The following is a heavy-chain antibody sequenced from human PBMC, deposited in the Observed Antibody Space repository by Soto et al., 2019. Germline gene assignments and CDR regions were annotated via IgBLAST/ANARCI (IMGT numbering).Heavy chain of an antibody. J-gene: IGHJ4*02. CDR3: ARTTAVPNTLRSRYFFDY. CDR1: GDTVSSNSAA. Sequence: QTLSLTCAISGDTVSSNSAAWNWIRQSPSRGLEWLGRTYYRSKWYNDYAVSVKSRITINPDTSKNQFSLRLSSVTTADTALYYCARTTAVPNTLRSRYFFDYWGQGTLVTVSS. D-gene: IGHD4-17*01. V-gene: IGHV6-1*01. CDR2: TYYRSKWYN.